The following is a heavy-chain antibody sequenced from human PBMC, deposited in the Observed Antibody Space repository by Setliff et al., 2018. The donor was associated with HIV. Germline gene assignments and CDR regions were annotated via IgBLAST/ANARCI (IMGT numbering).Heavy chain of an antibody. CDR2: SRNSGCT. J-gene: IGHJ4*02. D-gene: IGHD7-27*01. V-gene: IGHV4-59*01. CDR3: GRDYWGSIDY. Sequence: PSETLSLTCTVSGGSMKTFDWGWIRQPPGKGLEWIGYSRNSGCTHCNPSLQSRVTISVDTSKSQFSLTLRSVTAADTAVYYRGRDYWGSIDYWGQGILVTVSS. CDR1: GGSMKTFD.